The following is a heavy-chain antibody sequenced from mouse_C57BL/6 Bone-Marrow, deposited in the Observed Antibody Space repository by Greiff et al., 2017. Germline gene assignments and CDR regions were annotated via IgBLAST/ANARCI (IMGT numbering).Heavy chain of an antibody. CDR3: ARLGLYYFDY. CDR1: GYTFTDYY. D-gene: IGHD4-1*01. J-gene: IGHJ2*01. CDR2: INPNNGGT. V-gene: IGHV1-26*01. Sequence: VQLVESGPELVKPGASVKISCKASGYTFTDYYMNWVKQSHGKSLEWIGDINPNNGGTSYNQKFKGKATLTVDKSSSTAYMELRSLTSEDSAVYYCARLGLYYFDYWGQGTTLTVSS.